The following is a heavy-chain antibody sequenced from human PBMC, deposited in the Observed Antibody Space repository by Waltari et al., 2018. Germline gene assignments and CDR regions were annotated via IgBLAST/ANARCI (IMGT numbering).Heavy chain of an antibody. CDR2: IYYTGRT. CDR1: GGSISSGGYY. V-gene: IGHV4-31*03. CDR3: ATNHYGTGKGWFDP. J-gene: IGHJ5*02. D-gene: IGHD3-10*01. Sequence: QVQLQESGPGLVKASETLSLTCTVSGGSISSGGYYWSWIRQHPGKGLEWIGYIYYTGRTDYNPSLKSRFSISVETSKNQFSLKLSSVTAADTAVYYCATNHYGTGKGWFDPWGQGTPVTVSS.